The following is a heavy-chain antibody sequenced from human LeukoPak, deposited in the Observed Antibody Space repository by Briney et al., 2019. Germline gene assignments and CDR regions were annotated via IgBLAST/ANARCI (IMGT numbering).Heavy chain of an antibody. V-gene: IGHV1-2*02. CDR2: INPNSGGT. J-gene: IGHJ4*02. CDR1: GSSFTSYW. D-gene: IGHD6-13*01. Sequence: GAPLKISCKGSGSSFTSYWIGWVRQAPGQGLEWMGWINPNSGGTNYAQKFQGRVTMTRDTSISTAYMELSRLRPEDTAVYYCAKDMYSSSWHFDYWGQGTLVTVSS. CDR3: AKDMYSSSWHFDY.